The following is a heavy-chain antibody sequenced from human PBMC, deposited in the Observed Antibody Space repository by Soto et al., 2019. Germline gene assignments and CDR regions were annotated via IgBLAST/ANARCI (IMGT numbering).Heavy chain of an antibody. D-gene: IGHD3-16*02. CDR3: ARQFFRQPFGRLIVTAFDS. V-gene: IGHV4-39*01. CDR2: VSSSGTT. Sequence: SETLSLTCDVSGDSLSSNSHYWAWIRQPPGRGLEWIGSVSSSGTTFYNPSLKTRLTMSVDTSKNDFSLTLRSVTAADTAVYFCARQFFRQPFGRLIVTAFDSWGQGSLVTVSS. J-gene: IGHJ4*02. CDR1: GDSLSSNSHY.